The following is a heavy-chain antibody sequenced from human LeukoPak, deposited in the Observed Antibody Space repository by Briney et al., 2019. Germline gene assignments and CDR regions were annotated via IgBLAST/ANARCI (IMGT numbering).Heavy chain of an antibody. D-gene: IGHD5-12*01. V-gene: IGHV3-23*01. Sequence: GESLRLSCAASGFTLRSYDMSWVRQAPGKGLEWVAATSGSGVNSYYADSVRGRFTISRDNSQNTLYLQMDSLRAEDTALYYCAKEYSGYDFDYWGQGTLVTVSS. CDR1: GFTLRSYD. CDR2: TSGSGVNS. J-gene: IGHJ4*02. CDR3: AKEYSGYDFDY.